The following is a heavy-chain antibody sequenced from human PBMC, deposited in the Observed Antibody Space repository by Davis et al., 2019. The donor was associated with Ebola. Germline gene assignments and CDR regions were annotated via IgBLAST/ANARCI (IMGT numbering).Heavy chain of an antibody. V-gene: IGHV3-21*01. Sequence: GESLKISCAASGFTFSSYSMNWVRQAPGKGLEWVSSISSSSSYIYYADSVKGRFTISRDNAKNSLYLQMNSLRAEDTAVYYCARVYSGSFRGPFDYWGQGTLVTVSS. CDR2: ISSSSSYI. J-gene: IGHJ4*02. CDR3: ARVYSGSFRGPFDY. D-gene: IGHD1-26*01. CDR1: GFTFSSYS.